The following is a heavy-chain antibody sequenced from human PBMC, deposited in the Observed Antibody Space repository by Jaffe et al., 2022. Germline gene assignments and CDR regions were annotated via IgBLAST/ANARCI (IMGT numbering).Heavy chain of an antibody. V-gene: IGHV4-59*01. CDR1: GGSISSYY. J-gene: IGHJ6*03. CDR3: ARRARQGVHSPRVYYYYYMDV. D-gene: IGHD3-10*01. Sequence: QVQLQESGPGLVKPSETLSLTCTVSGGSISSYYWSWIRQPPGKGLEWIGYIYYSGSTNYNPSLKSRVTISVDTSKNQFSLKLSSVTAADTAVYYCARRARQGVHSPRVYYYYYMDVWGKGTTVTVSS. CDR2: IYYSGST.